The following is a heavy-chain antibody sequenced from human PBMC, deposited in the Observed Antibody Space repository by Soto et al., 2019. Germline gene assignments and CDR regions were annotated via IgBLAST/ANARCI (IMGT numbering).Heavy chain of an antibody. CDR2: INTGNGNT. J-gene: IGHJ4*02. V-gene: IGHV1-3*04. D-gene: IGHD2-2*02. CDR1: GYTFSSYA. Sequence: ASVKVSCKASGYTFSSYAMHWVRQAPGQRPEWMGWINTGNGNTKYSEKFQGRATITRDTSASTAYMELSSLGSDDTAVYYCARAGDDCSTARCYRIYYWGQGTQVPVSS. CDR3: ARAGDDCSTARCYRIYY.